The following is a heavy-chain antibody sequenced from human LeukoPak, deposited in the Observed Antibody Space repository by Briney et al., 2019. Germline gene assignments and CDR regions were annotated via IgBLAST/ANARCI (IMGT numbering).Heavy chain of an antibody. D-gene: IGHD3-10*01. Sequence: GGSLRLSCAASGFTFSDYYMSWIRQAPGKGLEWVSYISSSGSTIYYADSVKGRFTISRDDSQNTLYLQLNSLRAEDTAFYYCAKGDTVFRGGPDYWGQGTLVTVSS. J-gene: IGHJ4*02. CDR3: AKGDTVFRGGPDY. V-gene: IGHV3-11*01. CDR2: ISSSGSTI. CDR1: GFTFSDYY.